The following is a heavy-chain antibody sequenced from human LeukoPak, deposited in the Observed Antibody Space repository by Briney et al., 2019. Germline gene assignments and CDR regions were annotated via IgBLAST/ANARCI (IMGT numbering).Heavy chain of an antibody. Sequence: ASVKVSCKASGGTFSSYAISWVRQAPGQGLEWMGWISAYNGNTNYAQKLQGRVTMTTDTSTSTAYMELRSLRSDDTAVYYCARGAAAGRNYYYYYMDVWGKGTTVTVSS. CDR3: ARGAAAGRNYYYYYMDV. CDR2: ISAYNGNT. J-gene: IGHJ6*03. D-gene: IGHD1-26*01. CDR1: GGTFSSYA. V-gene: IGHV1-18*01.